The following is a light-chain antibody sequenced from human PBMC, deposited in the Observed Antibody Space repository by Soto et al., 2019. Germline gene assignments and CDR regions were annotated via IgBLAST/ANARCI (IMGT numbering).Light chain of an antibody. J-gene: IGKJ4*01. Sequence: IVVTQSPATLSVSPGERATLSCRASQGVGSNLAWYQHRPGQAPRLLIYDASTRATGIPDRFSGSGSGTEFTLTISSLQSEDFAVYYCQQFNIWPHMLSFGGGTKLEMK. CDR3: QQFNIWPHMLS. V-gene: IGKV3-15*01. CDR2: DAS. CDR1: QGVGSN.